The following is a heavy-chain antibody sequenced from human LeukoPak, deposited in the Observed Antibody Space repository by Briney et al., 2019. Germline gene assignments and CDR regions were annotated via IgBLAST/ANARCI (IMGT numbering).Heavy chain of an antibody. D-gene: IGHD5-18*01. Sequence: ASVKVSCKASGYTFTSYDINWVRQATGQGLEWMGWMNPNSGNTGYAQKFQDRVTITRNTSISTAYMELSSLRSEDTAVYYCARGRGGYSYVRYYFDYWGQGTLVTVSS. J-gene: IGHJ4*02. CDR1: GYTFTSYD. V-gene: IGHV1-8*03. CDR3: ARGRGGYSYVRYYFDY. CDR2: MNPNSGNT.